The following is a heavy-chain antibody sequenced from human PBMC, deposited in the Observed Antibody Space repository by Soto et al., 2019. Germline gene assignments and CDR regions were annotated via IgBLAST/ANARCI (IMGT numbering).Heavy chain of an antibody. Sequence: QVQLVESGGGVVQPGRSLRLSCSASGLTFSDFEMYWVRLAPGKGLDWVSFISYDGSNQYYAGSVKGRFTVSRDNSKNTLFLLMNSLRPDDTAVYFCARRTGTAPRFDYWGQGTLVTVSS. CDR2: ISYDGSNQ. CDR3: ARRTGTAPRFDY. D-gene: IGHD1-7*01. V-gene: IGHV3-30-3*01. CDR1: GLTFSDFE. J-gene: IGHJ4*02.